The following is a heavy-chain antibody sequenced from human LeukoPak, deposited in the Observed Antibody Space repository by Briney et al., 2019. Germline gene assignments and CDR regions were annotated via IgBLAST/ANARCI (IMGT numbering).Heavy chain of an antibody. D-gene: IGHD6-19*01. CDR2: MNPNSGNT. V-gene: IGHV1-8*03. Sequence: ASVKVSCKASGYTFTSYDINWVRQATGQGLEWMGWMNPNSGNTGYAQKFQGRVTITRNTSISTAYMELSSLRSEDTAVYYCARGEPPRYSGGWYFDYWGQGTLVTVSS. J-gene: IGHJ4*02. CDR3: ARGEPPRYSGGWYFDY. CDR1: GYTFTSYD.